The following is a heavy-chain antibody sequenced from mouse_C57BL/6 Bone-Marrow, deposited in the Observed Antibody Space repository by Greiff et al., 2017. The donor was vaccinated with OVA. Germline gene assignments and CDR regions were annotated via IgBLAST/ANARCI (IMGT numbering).Heavy chain of an antibody. CDR2: LSDGGSYT. V-gene: IGHV5-4*03. J-gene: IGHJ3*01. CDR3: ARSGYWAY. Sequence: EVMLVESGGGLVKPGGSLKLSCAASGFTFSSYALSLFRPPPEKRLAWVATLSDGGSYTYYPDNVKGRFTISRDNAKNNLYLQMSHLKSEDTAMYYCARSGYWAYWGQGTLVTVSA. CDR1: GFTFSSYA. D-gene: IGHD2-3*01.